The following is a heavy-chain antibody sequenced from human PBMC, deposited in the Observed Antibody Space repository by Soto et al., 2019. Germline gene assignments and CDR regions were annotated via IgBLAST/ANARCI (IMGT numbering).Heavy chain of an antibody. J-gene: IGHJ5*02. CDR1: GGSISSYY. Sequence: SETLSLTCTVSGGSISSYYWSWIRQPPGKGLKWIGYIYYSGSTNYNPSLKSRVTISVDTSKNPFSLKLSSVTAADTAVYYCARSPGRKYHNWFDPWGKGTLVTVSS. CDR2: IYYSGST. CDR3: ARSPGRKYHNWFDP. D-gene: IGHD2-2*01. V-gene: IGHV4-59*08.